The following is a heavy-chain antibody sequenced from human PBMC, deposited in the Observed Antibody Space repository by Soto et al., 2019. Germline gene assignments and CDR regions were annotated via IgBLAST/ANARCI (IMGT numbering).Heavy chain of an antibody. Sequence: GASVKVSCKASGYTFTVYYMHCVRQAPGQGLDWMGWINPNSGGTNYAQKFQGRVTMTRDTSISTAYMELSRLRSDDTAVYYCARGFDYAGAFDIWGQGTMVTVSS. CDR1: GYTFTVYY. J-gene: IGHJ3*02. D-gene: IGHD4-17*01. CDR2: INPNSGGT. V-gene: IGHV1-2*02. CDR3: ARGFDYAGAFDI.